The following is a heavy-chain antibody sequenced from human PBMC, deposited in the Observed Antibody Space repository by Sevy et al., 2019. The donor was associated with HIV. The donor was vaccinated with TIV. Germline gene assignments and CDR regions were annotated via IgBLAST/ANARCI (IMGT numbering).Heavy chain of an antibody. Sequence: GGSLRLSCAASGFTFSKYSMSWVRQPPGKGLEWVSTLSFGCGEINYADSVKGRFTISRDNSTSSAYLQMNNLRPEDTAVYYCAREGCTKPQDYWGQGTLVTVSS. D-gene: IGHD2-8*01. CDR2: LSFGCGEI. J-gene: IGHJ4*02. CDR1: GFTFSKYS. V-gene: IGHV3-23*01. CDR3: AREGCTKPQDY.